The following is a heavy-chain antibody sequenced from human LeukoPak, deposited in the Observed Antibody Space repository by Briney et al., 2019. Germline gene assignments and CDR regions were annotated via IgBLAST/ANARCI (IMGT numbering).Heavy chain of an antibody. D-gene: IGHD3-10*01. Sequence: GASVKVSCKASGYTFTGYYMHWVRQAPGQGLEWMGWINPNSGGTNYAQKFQGRVTMTRDTSISTAYMELSRLRSDDTAVYYCARDPGEGTDAFDIWGQGTMVTVSS. J-gene: IGHJ3*02. V-gene: IGHV1-2*02. CDR1: GYTFTGYY. CDR2: INPNSGGT. CDR3: ARDPGEGTDAFDI.